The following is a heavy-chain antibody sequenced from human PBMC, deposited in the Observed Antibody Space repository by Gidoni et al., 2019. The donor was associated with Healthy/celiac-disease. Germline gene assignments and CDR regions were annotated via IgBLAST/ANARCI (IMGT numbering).Heavy chain of an antibody. D-gene: IGHD6-19*01. CDR3: ARIRDSSGWYPFDY. CDR1: GFSLSNARMG. CDR2: IFSNDEK. Sequence: QVTLKESGPVLVKPTETLTLTCTVAGFSLSNARMGVSWIRQPPGKALEWLAHIFSNDEKSYSTSLKRRLTISKDTSKSQVVLTMTNMDPVDTATYYCARIRDSSGWYPFDYWGQGTLVTVSS. V-gene: IGHV2-26*01. J-gene: IGHJ4*02.